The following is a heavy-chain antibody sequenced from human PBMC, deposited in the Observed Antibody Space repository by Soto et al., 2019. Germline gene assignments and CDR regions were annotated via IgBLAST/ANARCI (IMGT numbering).Heavy chain of an antibody. V-gene: IGHV3-23*01. Sequence: EVQMLESGGGLVQPGGSLRLSCAASGFTFSSYAMSWVRQAPGKGLEWVSAISGSGGSTYYADSVKGRFTISRDNSKNTLYLQMNTLRAEDTAVYYCAKDRMPIWVSYFDYWGQGTLVTVSS. CDR2: ISGSGGST. CDR1: GFTFSSYA. D-gene: IGHD2-2*01. J-gene: IGHJ4*02. CDR3: AKDRMPIWVSYFDY.